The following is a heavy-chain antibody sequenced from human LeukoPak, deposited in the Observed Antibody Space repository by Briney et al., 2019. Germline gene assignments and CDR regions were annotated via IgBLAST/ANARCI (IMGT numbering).Heavy chain of an antibody. Sequence: GASVKVSCKASGYTFTSYAMNWVRQAPGQGLEWMGWINTNTGSPTYAQGFTGRFVFSLDTSVSTAYLQISSLKAEDTAVYYCAREEVHYYYYGMDVWGQGTTVTVSS. D-gene: IGHD3-10*01. V-gene: IGHV7-4-1*02. CDR3: AREEVHYYYYGMDV. J-gene: IGHJ6*02. CDR2: INTNTGSP. CDR1: GYTFTSYA.